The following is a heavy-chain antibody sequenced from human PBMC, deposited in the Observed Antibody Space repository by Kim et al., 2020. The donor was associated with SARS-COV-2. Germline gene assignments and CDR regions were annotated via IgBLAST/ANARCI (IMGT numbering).Heavy chain of an antibody. CDR1: GFTVSSNY. CDR3: ARVGSATYNWFYP. J-gene: IGHJ5*02. D-gene: IGHD3-10*01. V-gene: IGHV3-53*01. Sequence: GGSLRLSCAASGFTVSSNYMSWVRQAPGKGLEWVSVIYSGGSTYYADSVKGRFTISRDNSKNTLYLQMNSLRAEDTAVYYCARVGSATYNWFYPWGQGTLVTVSS. CDR2: IYSGGST.